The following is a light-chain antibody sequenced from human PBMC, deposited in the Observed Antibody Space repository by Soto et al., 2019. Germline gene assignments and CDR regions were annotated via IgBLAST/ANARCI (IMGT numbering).Light chain of an antibody. CDR1: QGISGS. CDR2: KAS. J-gene: IGKJ4*01. V-gene: IGKV1-5*03. CDR3: QQYSGYPLT. Sequence: DIQITQSPSTLSASVGDRVTITCRSSQGISGSLAWYQQKPGTVPKLLNYKASGLESGVPSRFSGSGSGTEFTLTISGLQPDDFATYYCQQYSGYPLTFGGGTKVDIK.